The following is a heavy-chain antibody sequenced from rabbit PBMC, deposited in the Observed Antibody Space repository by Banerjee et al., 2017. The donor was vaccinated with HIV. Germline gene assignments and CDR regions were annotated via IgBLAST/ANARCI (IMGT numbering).Heavy chain of an antibody. CDR3: ARGSATMTMVITGFYFNL. CDR1: GVSLNDKDV. V-gene: IGHV1S40*01. J-gene: IGHJ4*01. Sequence: QSLEESGGDLVKPGASLTLTCTASGVSLNDKDVMGWVRQAPGKGLECIACIYGGSSGSTYYASWAKGRFTISKTSSTTVTLQMTSLTAADTATYFCARGSATMTMVITGFYFNLWGPGTLVTVS. D-gene: IGHD2-1*01. CDR2: IYGGSSGST.